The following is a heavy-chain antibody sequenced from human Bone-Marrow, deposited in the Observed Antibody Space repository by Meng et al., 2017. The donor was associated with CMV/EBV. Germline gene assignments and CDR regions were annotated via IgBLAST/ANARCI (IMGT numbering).Heavy chain of an antibody. CDR2: ISGSGGST. CDR3: ARSNYDFWSGHPYSDY. V-gene: IGHV3-23*01. D-gene: IGHD3-3*01. J-gene: IGHJ4*02. Sequence: GGSLRLSCAASGFTFSSYAMSWVRQAPGKGLEWVSAISGSGGSTYYADSMKGRFTISRDNSKITQYLQMNSLRAEDTAVYYCARSNYDFWSGHPYSDYWGQGTLVTVSS. CDR1: GFTFSSYA.